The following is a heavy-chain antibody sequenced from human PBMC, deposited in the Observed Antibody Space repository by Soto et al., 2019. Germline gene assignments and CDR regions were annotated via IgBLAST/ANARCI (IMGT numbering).Heavy chain of an antibody. CDR2: MNAGVGNT. Sequence: VKVSCKASGYTFTDYALHWVRQAPGQRLEWMGWMNAGVGNTLYSQKFQGRITITRDTSASTAYMELNSLKSEDTAIYYCARDTGYTFGSLNYWGPGTLVTVSA. D-gene: IGHD5-18*01. V-gene: IGHV1-3*01. CDR1: GYTFTDYA. CDR3: ARDTGYTFGSLNY. J-gene: IGHJ4*02.